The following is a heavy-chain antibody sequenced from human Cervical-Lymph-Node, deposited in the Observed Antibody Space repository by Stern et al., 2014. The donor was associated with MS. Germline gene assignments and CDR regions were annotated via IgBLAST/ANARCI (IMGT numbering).Heavy chain of an antibody. CDR2: ISSGGSSL. CDR3: ARGRGGNYRYYFDY. V-gene: IGHV3-21*01. CDR1: GFTFSSYS. D-gene: IGHD4-23*01. Sequence: VQLVESGAGLVKPGGSLRLSCAASGFTFSSYSMNWVRQAPGKGLEWVASISSGGSSLNYADSLKGRFTISQGNANTVVHLQIHSLRAEDTAVYYCARGRGGNYRYYFDYWGQGTLVTVSS. J-gene: IGHJ4*02.